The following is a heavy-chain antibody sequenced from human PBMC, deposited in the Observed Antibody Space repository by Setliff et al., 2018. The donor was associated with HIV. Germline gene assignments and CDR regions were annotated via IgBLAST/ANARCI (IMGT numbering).Heavy chain of an antibody. Sequence: SETLSLTCTVSGGSMSSSGPDYYWGWVRQTPGGGLEWIGSVYYRGRTYYNPSLKSRVTISVDTSKNQLSLRLTSMAAADTAMYYCARSQPDTIFGVVTFDCWGQGKMVTVSS. CDR1: GGSMSSSGPDYY. CDR3: ARSQPDTIFGVVTFDC. J-gene: IGHJ4*02. D-gene: IGHD3-3*01. V-gene: IGHV4-39*01. CDR2: VYYRGRT.